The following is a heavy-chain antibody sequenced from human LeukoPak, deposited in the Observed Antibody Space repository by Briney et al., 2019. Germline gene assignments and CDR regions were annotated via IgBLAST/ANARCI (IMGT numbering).Heavy chain of an antibody. CDR3: ARDIVVVVAATYYFDY. CDR2: IKQDGSEK. J-gene: IGHJ4*02. V-gene: IGHV3-7*01. Sequence: GSLRLSCAASGFTFSSYWMSWVRQAPGKGLEWVANIKQDGSEKYYVDSVKGRFTISRDNAKNSLYLQMNSLRAEDTAVYYCARDIVVVVAATYYFDYWGQGTLVTVSS. D-gene: IGHD2-15*01. CDR1: GFTFSSYW.